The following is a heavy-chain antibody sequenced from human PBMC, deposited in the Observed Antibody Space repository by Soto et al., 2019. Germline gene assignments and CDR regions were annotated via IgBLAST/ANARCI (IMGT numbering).Heavy chain of an antibody. J-gene: IGHJ4*02. CDR3: AALNSFGSDY. V-gene: IGHV3-74*03. D-gene: IGHD5-18*01. CDR2: IYSDGSGT. Sequence: GGSLRLSCAASGFTFSNYWMHWVRQAPGKGLVWVSRIYSDGSGTMYADSVKGRFTISRDNAKSTLYLQMNSLRAEDTAVYYCAALNSFGSDYWGRGTLVTVSS. CDR1: GFTFSNYW.